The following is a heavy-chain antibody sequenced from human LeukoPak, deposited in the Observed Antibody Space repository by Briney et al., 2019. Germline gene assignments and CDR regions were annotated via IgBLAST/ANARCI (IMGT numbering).Heavy chain of an antibody. J-gene: IGHJ4*02. CDR1: GFTFSSYS. CDR2: ISSSSSYI. D-gene: IGHD2-15*01. V-gene: IGHV3-21*01. Sequence: GGSLRLSCAASGFTFSSYSMNWVRQAPGKGLEGVSSISSSSSYIYYADSVKGRFTISRANAKNSLYLQMNSLRAEDTAVYYCARGCSGGSCYFLVSDYWGQGTLVTVSS. CDR3: ARGCSGGSCYFLVSDY.